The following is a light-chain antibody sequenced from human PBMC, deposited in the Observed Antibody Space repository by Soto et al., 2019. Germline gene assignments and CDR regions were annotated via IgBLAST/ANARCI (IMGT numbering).Light chain of an antibody. Sequence: EIVLTQSPATLSLSPGERATLSCRASQSVSSYLAWYQQKPGQAPRLLIYDASNRATGIPARFSGSGSGTDFTFTISRLEPEDFAVYYCQQRSNWPLTFGGGTKVESK. CDR2: DAS. CDR1: QSVSSY. CDR3: QQRSNWPLT. J-gene: IGKJ4*01. V-gene: IGKV3-11*01.